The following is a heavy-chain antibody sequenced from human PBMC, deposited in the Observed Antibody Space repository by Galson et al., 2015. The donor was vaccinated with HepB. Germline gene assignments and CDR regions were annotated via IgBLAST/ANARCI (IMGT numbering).Heavy chain of an antibody. Sequence: SLRLSCAASGFTFSSYAMSWVRQAPGKGLEWVSAISGSGGSTYYADSVKGRFTISRDNSKNTLYLQMNSLRAEDTAVYYCAKGSGIAANQVWYFDLWGRGTLVTVSS. CDR2: ISGSGGST. CDR1: GFTFSSYA. D-gene: IGHD6-13*01. J-gene: IGHJ2*01. V-gene: IGHV3-23*01. CDR3: AKGSGIAANQVWYFDL.